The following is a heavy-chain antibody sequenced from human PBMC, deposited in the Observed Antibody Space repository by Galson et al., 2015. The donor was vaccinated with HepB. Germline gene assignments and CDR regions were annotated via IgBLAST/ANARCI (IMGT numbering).Heavy chain of an antibody. CDR1: GFTSSGSA. CDR2: IRSKANSYAT. Sequence: SLRLSCAASGFTSSGSAMHWVRQASGKGLEWVGRIRSKANSYATAYAASVKGRFTISRDDSKNTAYLQMNSLKTEDTAVYYCTRCATTSGSCYWGQGTLVTVSS. CDR3: TRCATTSGSCY. D-gene: IGHD5-12*01. J-gene: IGHJ4*02. V-gene: IGHV3-73*01.